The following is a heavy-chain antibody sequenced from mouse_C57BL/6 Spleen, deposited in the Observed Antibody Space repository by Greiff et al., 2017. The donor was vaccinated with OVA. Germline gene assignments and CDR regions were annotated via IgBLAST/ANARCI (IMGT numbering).Heavy chain of an antibody. CDR1: GYTFTSYW. CDR2: IHPNSGST. J-gene: IGHJ4*01. CDR3: AREGNWDYAMDY. D-gene: IGHD4-1*01. Sequence: QVQLQQPGAELVKPGASVKLSCKASGYTFTSYWMHWVKQRPGQGLEWIGMIHPNSGSTNYNEKFKSKATLTVDKSSSTAYMQLSSLTSEDSAVYYCAREGNWDYAMDYWGQGTSVTVSS. V-gene: IGHV1-64*01.